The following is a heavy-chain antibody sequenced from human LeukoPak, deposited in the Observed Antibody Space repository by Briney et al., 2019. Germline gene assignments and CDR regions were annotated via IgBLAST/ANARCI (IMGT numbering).Heavy chain of an antibody. CDR3: ARPGGGNSRAFDI. V-gene: IGHV4-59*08. CDR2: IYYSGST. Sequence: KPSETLSLTCTVSGGSISSYYWSWIRQPPGKGLEWIGYIYYSGSTNYNPSLKSRVTISVDTSKNQFSLKLSSVTAADTAVYYCARPGGGNSRAFDIWGQGTMVTVSS. D-gene: IGHD1-14*01. CDR1: GGSISSYY. J-gene: IGHJ3*02.